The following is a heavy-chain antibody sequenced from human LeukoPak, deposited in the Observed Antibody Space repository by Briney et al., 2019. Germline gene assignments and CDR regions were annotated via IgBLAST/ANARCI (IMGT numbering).Heavy chain of an antibody. J-gene: IGHJ5*02. Sequence: PSETLSLTCTVSGGSINSYYWSWIRQPPGKGLEWIGYIHYSGSTNYNPSLKSRVTISVDTSKAHFSLKLSSATAADTAVYYCARHDSGWFDTWGQGTLVTVSS. CDR1: GGSINSYY. CDR3: ARHDSGWFDT. D-gene: IGHD2-21*01. V-gene: IGHV4-59*08. CDR2: IHYSGST.